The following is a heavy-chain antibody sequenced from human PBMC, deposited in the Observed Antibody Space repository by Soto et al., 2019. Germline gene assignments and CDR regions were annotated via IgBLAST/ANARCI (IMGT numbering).Heavy chain of an antibody. CDR2: IKQDGSER. V-gene: IGHV3-7*03. Sequence: GGSLRLSCAASGFIFSDFAMHWVRQAPGKGLEWLASIKQDGSERYYLDSVKGRFTISRDNAKDSLSLQMNSLRGEDTAFYYCARDVGPITIFGEALSGYFDFWGQGTLVTVSS. J-gene: IGHJ4*02. D-gene: IGHD3-3*01. CDR1: GFIFSDFA. CDR3: ARDVGPITIFGEALSGYFDF.